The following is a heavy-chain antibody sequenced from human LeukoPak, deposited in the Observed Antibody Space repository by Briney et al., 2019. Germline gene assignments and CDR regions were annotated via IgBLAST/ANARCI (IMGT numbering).Heavy chain of an antibody. CDR3: ARVFGYDFNWFDP. CDR2: IRYDGSNK. J-gene: IGHJ5*02. V-gene: IGHV3-30*02. Sequence: GGSLRLSCAASGFTFSSYSMNWVRQAPGKGLEWVAFIRYDGSNKYYADSVKGRFTISRDNSKNTLYLQMNSLRAEDTAVYYCARVFGYDFNWFDPWGQGTLVTVSS. D-gene: IGHD5-12*01. CDR1: GFTFSSYS.